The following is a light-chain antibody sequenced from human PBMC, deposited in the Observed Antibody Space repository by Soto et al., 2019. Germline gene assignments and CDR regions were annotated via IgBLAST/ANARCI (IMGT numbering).Light chain of an antibody. V-gene: IGLV2-23*01. J-gene: IGLJ3*02. Sequence: QSALTQPASVSGSPGQSITISCTATSNDVWTYNLVSWYQQHPGKAPKLLLFEASKRPLETSVRFSGSKSGNTASLTISGLQAGEQGAYYCCLFGRRRTFRVMFGRGTKLTVL. CDR1: SNDVWTYNL. CDR2: EAS. CDR3: CLFGRRRTFRVM.